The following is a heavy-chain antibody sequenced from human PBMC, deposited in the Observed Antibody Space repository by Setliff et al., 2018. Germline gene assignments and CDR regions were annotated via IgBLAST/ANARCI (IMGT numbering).Heavy chain of an antibody. D-gene: IGHD3-3*01. V-gene: IGHV4-61*02. CDR1: GGSISSGSYY. Sequence: SETLSLPCTVSGGSISSGSYYWSWIRQPAGKGLEWIGRIYTSGSTNYNPSLKSRVTISVDTSKNQFSLKLSSVTAADTAVYYCARGGYHNFWSGYYSTQYYYYGMDVWGQGTTVTVSS. CDR3: ARGGYHNFWSGYYSTQYYYYGMDV. J-gene: IGHJ6*02. CDR2: IYTSGST.